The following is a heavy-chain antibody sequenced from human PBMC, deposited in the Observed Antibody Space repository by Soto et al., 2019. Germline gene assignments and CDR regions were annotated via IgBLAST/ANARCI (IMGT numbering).Heavy chain of an antibody. V-gene: IGHV3-7*01. CDR3: VRGGSNSAS. D-gene: IGHD4-4*01. J-gene: IGHJ5*02. CDR1: GFTFSDSW. Sequence: EVQLVESGGGLVQPGGSLRLSCTASGFTFSDSWMTWVPQAQGKGLEWVARIKPDEIGKKYAASVKGRFSISRDNAKNSVYLQMDSLRGEDTAVYYCVRGGSNSASWGQGTLVTVSS. CDR2: IKPDEIGK.